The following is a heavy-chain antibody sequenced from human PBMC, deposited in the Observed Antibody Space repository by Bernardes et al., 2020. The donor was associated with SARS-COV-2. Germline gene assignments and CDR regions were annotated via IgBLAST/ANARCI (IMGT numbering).Heavy chain of an antibody. D-gene: IGHD3-3*01. V-gene: IGHV4-39*01. CDR2: IYSSGNS. CDR3: TRGVEISGEVVLYYYGLDV. J-gene: IGHJ6*02. CDR1: GGSISSSNYY. Sequence: SETLSLTCSVSGGSISSSNYYWGWVRQPPGKGLEWIGSIYSSGNSYYNPSLQSRVRASADTSKNQLSLKLSSVTAADTAVYYCTRGVEISGEVVLYYYGLDVWGQGTTVTVSS.